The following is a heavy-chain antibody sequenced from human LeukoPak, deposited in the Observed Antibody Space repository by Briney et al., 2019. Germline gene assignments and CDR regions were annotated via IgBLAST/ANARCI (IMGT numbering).Heavy chain of an antibody. V-gene: IGHV3-30*03. J-gene: IGHJ4*02. Sequence: PGGSLRLSCAASGFTFSSYSMNWVRQAPGKGLEWVAVISYDGSNKYYADSVKGRFTISRDNSKNTLYLQMNSLRAEDTAVYYCARDPYIAAATFAYGGQETGVTVSS. CDR3: ARDPYIAAATFAY. D-gene: IGHD6-13*01. CDR2: ISYDGSNK. CDR1: GFTFSSYS.